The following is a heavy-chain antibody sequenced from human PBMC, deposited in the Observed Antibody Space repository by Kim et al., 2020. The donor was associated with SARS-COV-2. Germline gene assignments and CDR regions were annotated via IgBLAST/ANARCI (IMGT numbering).Heavy chain of an antibody. D-gene: IGHD2-15*01. CDR3: ARESCSGGSCPFDY. J-gene: IGHJ4*02. CDR2: INPNSGGT. V-gene: IGHV1-2*04. CDR1: GYTFTGYY. Sequence: ASVKVSCKASGYTFTGYYMHWVRQAPGQGLEWMGWINPNSGGTNYAQKFQGWVTMTRDTSISTAYMELSRLRSDDTAVYYCARESCSGGSCPFDYWGQGALVTVSS.